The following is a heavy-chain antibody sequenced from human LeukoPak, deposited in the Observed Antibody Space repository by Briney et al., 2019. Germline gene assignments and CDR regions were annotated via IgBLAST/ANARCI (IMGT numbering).Heavy chain of an antibody. CDR2: IYYSGST. D-gene: IGHD5-12*01. CDR3: ARGRGYSGYTYDY. J-gene: IGHJ4*02. Sequence: PSETLSLTCTVSGGSISSYYWSWIRQPPGKGLEWIGYIYYSGSTNYNPSLKSRVTISVDTSQNQFSLKLTSVTAADTAVYYCARGRGYSGYTYDYWGPGTLVTVSS. CDR1: GGSISSYY. V-gene: IGHV4-59*01.